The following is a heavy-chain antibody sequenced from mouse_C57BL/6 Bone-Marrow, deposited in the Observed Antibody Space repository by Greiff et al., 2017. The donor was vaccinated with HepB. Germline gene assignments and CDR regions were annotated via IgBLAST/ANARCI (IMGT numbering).Heavy chain of an antibody. CDR1: GFTFSSYA. D-gene: IGHD2-12*01. CDR3: ARRGLRRWFAY. J-gene: IGHJ3*01. V-gene: IGHV5-4*01. Sequence: EVQRVESGGGLVKPGGSLKLSCAASGFTFSSYAMSWVRQTPEKRLEWVATISDGGSYTYYPDNVKGRFTISRDNAKNNLYLQMSHLKSEDTAMYYCARRGLRRWFAYWGQGTLVTVSA. CDR2: ISDGGSYT.